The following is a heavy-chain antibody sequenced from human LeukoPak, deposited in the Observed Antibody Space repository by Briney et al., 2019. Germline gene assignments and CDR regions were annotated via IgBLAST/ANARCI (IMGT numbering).Heavy chain of an antibody. D-gene: IGHD3-22*01. CDR3: ARDSGGDYYDSSGYAFDI. CDR2: ISSSSSYI. Sequence: GGSLRLSCAASGFTFSSYSMNWLRQAPGKGLEWVSSISSSSSYIYYADSVKGRFTISRDNAKNSLYLQMNSLRAEDTAVYYCARDSGGDYYDSSGYAFDIWGQGTMVTVSS. CDR1: GFTFSSYS. V-gene: IGHV3-21*01. J-gene: IGHJ3*02.